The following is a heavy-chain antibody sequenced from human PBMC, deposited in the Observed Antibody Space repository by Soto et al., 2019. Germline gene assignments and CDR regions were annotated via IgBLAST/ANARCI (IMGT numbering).Heavy chain of an antibody. D-gene: IGHD3-10*01. Sequence: QVQLEQSGAEVKKPGSSVKVSCKASEGTFSSHAISWVRQAPEEGLEWMGGIIPLFGTTNYAQKFPGRVTITADKSTSTVFMELISLTSEDTAIYYCAGGYMVRGGDAWFDTWGQGTLVAVSS. J-gene: IGHJ5*02. CDR2: IIPLFGTT. V-gene: IGHV1-69*06. CDR3: AGGYMVRGGDAWFDT. CDR1: EGTFSSHA.